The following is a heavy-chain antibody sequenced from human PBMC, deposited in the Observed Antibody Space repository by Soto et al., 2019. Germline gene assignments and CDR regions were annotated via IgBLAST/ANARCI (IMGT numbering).Heavy chain of an antibody. V-gene: IGHV3-74*01. Sequence: GGSLRLSCASSGFTFISYWMHWVRQVPGKGLVWVSRINSDESSTSYADSVKGRFTISRDNAKNTLYLQMNSLRVEDTAVYYCARDDYSNYEYYYYYMDVWGKGTTVTVSS. D-gene: IGHD4-4*01. J-gene: IGHJ6*03. CDR2: INSDESST. CDR3: ARDDYSNYEYYYYYMDV. CDR1: GFTFISYW.